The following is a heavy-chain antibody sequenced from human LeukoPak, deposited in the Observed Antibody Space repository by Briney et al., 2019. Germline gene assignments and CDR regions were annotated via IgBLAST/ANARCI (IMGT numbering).Heavy chain of an antibody. CDR2: ISYDGSNK. CDR3: ARDRGGSYSAPPDY. CDR1: GFTFSSYA. D-gene: IGHD1-26*01. V-gene: IGHV3-30*04. J-gene: IGHJ4*02. Sequence: GGSLRLSCAASGFTFSSYAMHWVRQAPGKGLEWVAVISYDGSNKYYADSVKGRFTISRDNSKNTLYLQMNSLRAEDTAVYYCARDRGGSYSAPPDYWGQGTVVTVSS.